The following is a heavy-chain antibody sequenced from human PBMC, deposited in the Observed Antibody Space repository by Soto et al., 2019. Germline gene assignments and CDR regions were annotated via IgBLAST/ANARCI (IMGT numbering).Heavy chain of an antibody. Sequence: GVSLRLSCAASEFTFSRYSMNWVRQAPGKGLEWVSSISSSSSYIYYADSVKGRFTISRDNAKNSLYLQMNSLRAEDTAVYYCARVVCSGGSCYNWFDPWGQGTLVTVSS. D-gene: IGHD2-15*01. CDR1: EFTFSRYS. CDR2: ISSSSSYI. V-gene: IGHV3-21*04. CDR3: ARVVCSGGSCYNWFDP. J-gene: IGHJ5*02.